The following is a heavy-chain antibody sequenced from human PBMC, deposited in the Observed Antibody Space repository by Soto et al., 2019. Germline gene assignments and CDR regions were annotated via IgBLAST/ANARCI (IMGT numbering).Heavy chain of an antibody. CDR3: ARGPGNSRRLYYYSYFPKEV. D-gene: IGHD6-13*01. J-gene: IGHJ6*02. V-gene: IGHV4-34*01. CDR2: INHSGST. CDR1: GVFFRGDY. Sequence: LSRAGHGVFFRGDYWGWIRKPPGKGLEWSGEINHSGSTNYNPSLKSRVTISVDTSKNQFSLKLSSVTAADTAVYYCARGPGNSRRLYYYSYFPKEVWGQGSTVT.